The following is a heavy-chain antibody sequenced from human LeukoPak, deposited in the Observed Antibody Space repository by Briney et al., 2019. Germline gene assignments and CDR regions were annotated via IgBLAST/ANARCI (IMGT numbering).Heavy chain of an antibody. D-gene: IGHD3-3*01. Sequence: SETLSLTCTVSGGSVSSYYWSWIRQPPGKGLEWIGYIYYSGTTGYNPSLKSRLTMSVDTSKNQSSLKLNSVTAADTAIYYCARFYDFWSAYYWFDPWGQGTLVTVSS. CDR3: ARFYDFWSAYYWFDP. CDR1: GGSVSSYY. V-gene: IGHV4-59*02. J-gene: IGHJ5*02. CDR2: IYYSGTT.